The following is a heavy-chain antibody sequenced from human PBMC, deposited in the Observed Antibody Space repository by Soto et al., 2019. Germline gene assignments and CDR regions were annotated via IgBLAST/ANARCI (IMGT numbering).Heavy chain of an antibody. J-gene: IGHJ6*03. D-gene: IGHD4-17*01. CDR2: IYYSGST. CDR1: GGSISSSSYY. CDR3: ARHGQPPFPDYGEISGYYYMDV. Sequence: SSETLSLTCTVSGGSISSSSYYWGWIRQPPGKGREWIGYIYYSGSTNYNPSLKSRVTISVDTSKNQFSLKLSSVTAADTAVYYCARHGQPPFPDYGEISGYYYMDVWGKGTTVTVSS. V-gene: IGHV4-61*05.